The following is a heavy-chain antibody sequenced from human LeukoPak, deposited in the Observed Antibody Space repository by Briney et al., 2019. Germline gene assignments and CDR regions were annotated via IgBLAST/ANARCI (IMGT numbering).Heavy chain of an antibody. J-gene: IGHJ4*02. Sequence: SETLSLTCAVYGGSFSGYYWSWIRQPPGKGLEWIGEINHSGSTNYNPSLKSQVTISVDTSKNQFSLKLSSVTAADTAVYYCARRGPPYYFDYWGQGTLVTVSS. V-gene: IGHV4-34*01. CDR2: INHSGST. CDR3: ARRGPPYYFDY. CDR1: GGSFSGYY. D-gene: IGHD3-10*01.